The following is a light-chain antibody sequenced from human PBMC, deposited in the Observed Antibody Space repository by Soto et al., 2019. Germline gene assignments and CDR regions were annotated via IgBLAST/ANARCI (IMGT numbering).Light chain of an antibody. CDR1: QSVSSNY. Sequence: ESVLTHSPGSLSLSPGERATLSCRASQSVSSNYLAWYQHKPGQAPRLLIYGASSRATGIPDRFSGSGSGTDFTLTISRLAPEDFAVYYYEHYGSSLSISFGQGTRLEIK. J-gene: IGKJ5*01. V-gene: IGKV3-20*01. CDR3: EHYGSSLSIS. CDR2: GAS.